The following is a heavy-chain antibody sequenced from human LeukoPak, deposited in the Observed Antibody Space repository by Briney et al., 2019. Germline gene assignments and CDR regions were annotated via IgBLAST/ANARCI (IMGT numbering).Heavy chain of an antibody. D-gene: IGHD3-22*01. CDR3: ASQRGYYQMGKYFQH. CDR1: GGSISSYY. V-gene: IGHV4-59*12. CDR2: IYYSGST. Sequence: SETLSLTCTVSGGSISSYYWSWIRQPPGKGLEWIGYIYYSGSTNYNPSLKSRVTISVDTSKNQFSLKLSSVTAADTAVYYCASQRGYYQMGKYFQHWGQGTLVTVSS. J-gene: IGHJ1*01.